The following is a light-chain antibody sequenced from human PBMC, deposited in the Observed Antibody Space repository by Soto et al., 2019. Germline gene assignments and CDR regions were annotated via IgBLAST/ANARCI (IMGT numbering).Light chain of an antibody. CDR2: GAS. CDR1: QSVSSN. Sequence: VWTQSPGTLSLSPVERATLSCRASQSVSSNLAWYQQKPGQAPRLLIYGASTRATGIPARFSGSGSGTEFTLTISSLQSEDFAVYYCQQYNNWPRTFGQGTKVDIK. V-gene: IGKV3-15*01. CDR3: QQYNNWPRT. J-gene: IGKJ1*01.